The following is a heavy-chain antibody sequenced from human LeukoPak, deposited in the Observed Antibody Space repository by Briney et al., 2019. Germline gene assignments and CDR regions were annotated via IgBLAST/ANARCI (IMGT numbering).Heavy chain of an antibody. D-gene: IGHD4-17*01. V-gene: IGHV3-21*01. CDR3: ARDNGSVTSD. CDR2: ISSSSSYI. CDR1: GFTFSSYS. Sequence: GGSLRLSCAASGFTFSSYSMNWVRQAPGKGLEWVSSISSSSSYIYYADSVKGRFTISRDNAKNSLYLQMNSPRAEDTAVYYCARDNGSVTSDWGQGTLVTVSS. J-gene: IGHJ4*02.